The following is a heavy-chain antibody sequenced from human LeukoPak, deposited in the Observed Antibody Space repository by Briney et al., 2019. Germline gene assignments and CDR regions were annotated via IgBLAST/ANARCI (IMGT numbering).Heavy chain of an antibody. J-gene: IGHJ4*02. CDR2: ISYDGSNK. Sequence: GGSLRLSCAASGFTFSTYGMHWVRQAPGKGLEWVAVISYDGSNKYYADSVKGRFTISRDNSKNTLYLQMSSLRAEDTAVYYCARDQKYQLLYLFDYWGLGTVVTVSS. CDR3: ARDQKYQLLYLFDY. D-gene: IGHD2-2*02. CDR1: GFTFSTYG. V-gene: IGHV3-30*03.